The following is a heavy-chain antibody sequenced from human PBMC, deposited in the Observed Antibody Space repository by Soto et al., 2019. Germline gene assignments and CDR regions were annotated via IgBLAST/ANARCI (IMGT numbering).Heavy chain of an antibody. V-gene: IGHV4-34*01. CDR1: GWSFSGYY. CDR3: ARALVIVGALGRNYYYGMDV. CDR2: INHSGST. Sequence: SETLSLPCSVYGWSFSGYYWSWIRQPPGKGLEWIGEINHSGSTNYNPSLKSRVTISVDTSKNQFSLKLSSVTAADTAVYYCARALVIVGALGRNYYYGMDVWGQGTTVTV. J-gene: IGHJ6*02. D-gene: IGHD1-26*01.